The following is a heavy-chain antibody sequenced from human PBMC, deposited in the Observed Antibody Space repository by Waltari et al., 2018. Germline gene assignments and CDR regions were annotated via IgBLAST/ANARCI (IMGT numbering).Heavy chain of an antibody. D-gene: IGHD3-22*01. V-gene: IGHV1-46*03. CDR3: ARGGLFTNYYDSSGLNFDY. CDR2: INPSGGST. J-gene: IGHJ4*02. CDR1: GHTFTSYY. Sequence: QVQLVQSGAEVKKPGASVKVSCKASGHTFTSYYMHWVRQAPGQGLEWMGIINPSGGSTSYAKKFQGRVTMTRDTSTSTVYMELSSLRSEDTAVYYCARGGLFTNYYDSSGLNFDYWGQGTLVTVSS.